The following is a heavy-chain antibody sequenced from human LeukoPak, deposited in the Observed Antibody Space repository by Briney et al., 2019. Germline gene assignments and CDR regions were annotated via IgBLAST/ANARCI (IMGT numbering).Heavy chain of an antibody. J-gene: IGHJ4*02. CDR3: ARDFATYYYDSSGYYS. CDR2: IIPIFGTA. V-gene: IGHV1-69*13. Sequence: SVKVSCKASGGTFSSYAISWVRQAPGQGLEWMGGIIPIFGTANYAQKFQGRVTITADESTSTAYMELSSLRSEDTAVYYCARDFATYYYDSSGYYSWGQGTLVTVSS. CDR1: GGTFSSYA. D-gene: IGHD3-22*01.